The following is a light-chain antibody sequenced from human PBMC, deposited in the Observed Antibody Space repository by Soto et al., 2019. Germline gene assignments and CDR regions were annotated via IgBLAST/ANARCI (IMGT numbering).Light chain of an antibody. CDR3: QQLNSYPRT. CDR1: QGISSY. J-gene: IGKJ1*01. Sequence: IQLTQSPSSLSASVGDRVTITCRASQGISSYLAWYQQKPGKAPKLLIYAASTLQSGDPSRFSGSGSGTDFTLTISSLLPEDFATYYCQQLNSYPRTFGQGTKVEIK. V-gene: IGKV1-9*01. CDR2: AAS.